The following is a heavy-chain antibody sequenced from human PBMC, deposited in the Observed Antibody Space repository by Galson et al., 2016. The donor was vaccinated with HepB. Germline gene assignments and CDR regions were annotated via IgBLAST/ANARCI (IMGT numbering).Heavy chain of an antibody. Sequence: SLRLSCAASGFTFSRYGMHWVRRAPGKGLDWVAVISYDGSNKYYGDSVKDRFSISRDNSKNTLYLQMNSLRPEDTAVYFCAKASLGQLWHNFFDYWGQGSLVTVSS. V-gene: IGHV3-30*18. J-gene: IGHJ4*02. CDR2: ISYDGSNK. CDR3: AKASLGQLWHNFFDY. D-gene: IGHD5-18*01. CDR1: GFTFSRYG.